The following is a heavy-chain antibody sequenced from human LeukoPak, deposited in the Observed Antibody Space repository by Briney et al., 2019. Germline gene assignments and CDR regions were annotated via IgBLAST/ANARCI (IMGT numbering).Heavy chain of an antibody. D-gene: IGHD1-26*01. V-gene: IGHV4-39*07. CDR2: IYYSGST. CDR1: GGSISSSSYY. CDR3: APTFWEPGGYFQH. Sequence: PSETLSLTCTVSGGSISSSSYYWGWIRQPPGKGLEWIGSIYYSGSTYYNPSLKSRVTISVDTSKNQFSLNLSSVTAADTAVYYCAPTFWEPGGYFQHWGQGTLVTVSS. J-gene: IGHJ1*01.